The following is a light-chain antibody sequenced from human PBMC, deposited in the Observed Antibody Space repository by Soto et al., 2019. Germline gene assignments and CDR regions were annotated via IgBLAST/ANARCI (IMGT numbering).Light chain of an antibody. V-gene: IGKV1-17*01. CDR1: QGIRND. CDR2: AAS. Sequence: QMTQSPASLSASVGDRVTITCRASQGIRNDLGWYQQKPGKAPKLLIYAASTLLSGVPSRFSGSGSGTDFTLTISRLEPEDFAVYYCQQYGSSPETFGQGTKV. CDR3: QQYGSSPET. J-gene: IGKJ1*01.